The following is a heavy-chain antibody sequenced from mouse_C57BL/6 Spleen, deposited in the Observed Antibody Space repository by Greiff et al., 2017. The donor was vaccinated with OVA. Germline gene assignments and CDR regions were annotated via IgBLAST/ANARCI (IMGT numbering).Heavy chain of an antibody. V-gene: IGHV1-80*01. Sequence: VQLQQSGAELVKPGASVKISCKASGYAFSSYWMNWVKQRPGKGLAWIGQIYPGDGDTNYNGKFKGKATLTADKSSSTAYMQLSSLTSEDSAVYFCARDYYGSSRYFDVWGTGTTVTVSS. CDR1: GYAFSSYW. CDR3: ARDYYGSSRYFDV. CDR2: IYPGDGDT. D-gene: IGHD1-1*01. J-gene: IGHJ1*03.